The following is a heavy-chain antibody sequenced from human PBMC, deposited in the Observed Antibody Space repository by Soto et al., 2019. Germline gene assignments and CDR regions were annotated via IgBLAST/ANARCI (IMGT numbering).Heavy chain of an antibody. D-gene: IGHD2-8*01. CDR1: GGSISSSSYY. V-gene: IGHV4-39*01. CDR3: ARRGYYAISAFDI. Sequence: ASETLSLTFTVSGGSISSSSYYWGWIRQPPGKGLEWIGSIYYSGSTYYNPSLKSRVNISVDTSKKQFSLKLSSVTAADTAVYYCARRGYYAISAFDIWGQGTMVTVSS. CDR2: IYYSGST. J-gene: IGHJ3*02.